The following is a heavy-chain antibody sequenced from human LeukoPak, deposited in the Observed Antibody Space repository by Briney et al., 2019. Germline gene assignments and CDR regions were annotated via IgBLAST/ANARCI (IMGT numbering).Heavy chain of an antibody. CDR3: ARGAYDSSGYDNDAFDI. V-gene: IGHV4-59*12. D-gene: IGHD3-22*01. CDR2: IYYSGST. CDR1: GGSISSYY. Sequence: PSETLSLTCTVSGGSISSYYWSWIRQPPGKGLEWIGYIYYSGSTYYNPSLKSRVTISVDTSKNQFSLKLSSVTAADTAVYYCARGAYDSSGYDNDAFDIWGQGTMVTVSS. J-gene: IGHJ3*02.